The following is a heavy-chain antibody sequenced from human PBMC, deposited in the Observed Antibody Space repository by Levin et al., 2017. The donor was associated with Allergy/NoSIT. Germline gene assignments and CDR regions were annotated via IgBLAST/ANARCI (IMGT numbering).Heavy chain of an antibody. CDR2: IAAASSGSTV. D-gene: IGHD5-24*01. CDR3: ARDPHRGDRYKFDY. J-gene: IGHJ4*02. V-gene: IGHV3-48*02. CDR1: GFTLSACG. Sequence: ASVKVSCAASGFTLSACGMTWVRQVPGKGLEWLSYIAAASSGSTVYYADSVKGRFTISRDNAKNLLFLQMNSLRDEDTAVYFCARDPHRGDRYKFDYWGQGTLVTVST.